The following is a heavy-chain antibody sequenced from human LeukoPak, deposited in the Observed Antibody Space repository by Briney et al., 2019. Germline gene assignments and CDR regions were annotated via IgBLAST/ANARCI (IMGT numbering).Heavy chain of an antibody. D-gene: IGHD6-13*01. CDR2: IYHSGST. CDR3: ARGGEQQLGDAFDI. J-gene: IGHJ3*02. V-gene: IGHV4-30-2*01. Sequence: PSQTLSLTCTVSGGSISSGGYCWSWIRQPPGKGLEWIGYIYHSGSTYYNPSLKSRVTISVDRSKNQFSLKLSSVTAADTAVYYCARGGEQQLGDAFDIWGQGTMVTVSS. CDR1: GGSISSGGYC.